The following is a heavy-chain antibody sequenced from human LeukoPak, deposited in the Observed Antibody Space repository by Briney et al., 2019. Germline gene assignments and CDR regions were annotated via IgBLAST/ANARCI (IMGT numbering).Heavy chain of an antibody. CDR2: ISSGSSSR. J-gene: IGHJ6*02. CDR1: GFTFNTFD. Sequence: GGSLRLSCAASGFTFNTFDMTWVRQAPGKGLEWVSYISSGSSSRYYADSVKGRFTISRDNAKNSLYLQMNSLRAEDTAVYFCARLRYYAVDFWGQGTTVIVSS. CDR3: ARLRYYAVDF. V-gene: IGHV3-48*01.